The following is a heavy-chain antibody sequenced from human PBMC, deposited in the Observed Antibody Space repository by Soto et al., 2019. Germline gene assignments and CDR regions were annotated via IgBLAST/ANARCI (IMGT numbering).Heavy chain of an antibody. CDR1: GLTFSTYW. J-gene: IGHJ2*01. Sequence: EVQLVESGGGLVQPGGSLRLSCVASGLTFSTYWMSWVRQAPGKGLEWVANIKQDGSEKYYVDSVKGRFTISRDNAKNSLHLQMNSLRVEDTAVYYCAKGVPAADWYFGLWGRGTLVTVSS. CDR2: IKQDGSEK. D-gene: IGHD2-2*01. CDR3: AKGVPAADWYFGL. V-gene: IGHV3-7*01.